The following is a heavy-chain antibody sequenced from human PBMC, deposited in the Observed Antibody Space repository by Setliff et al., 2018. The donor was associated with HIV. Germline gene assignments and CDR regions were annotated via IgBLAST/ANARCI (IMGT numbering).Heavy chain of an antibody. CDR2: IYYSGST. CDR3: ATYTFGGVISRGFFDY. V-gene: IGHV4-59*01. CDR1: GGSISSYY. J-gene: IGHJ4*02. D-gene: IGHD3-16*02. Sequence: SETLSLTCTVSGGSISSYYWSWIRQPPGKGLEWIGYIYYSGSTNYNPSLKSRVTISVDTSKNQFSLKLSSVTAADTAVYYCATYTFGGVISRGFFDYWGQGTLVTVSS.